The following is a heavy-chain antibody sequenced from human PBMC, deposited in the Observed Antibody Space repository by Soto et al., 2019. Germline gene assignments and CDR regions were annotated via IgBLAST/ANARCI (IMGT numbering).Heavy chain of an antibody. V-gene: IGHV1-2*04. CDR2: INPNSGGT. CDR3: ARGGPTGTTPLENYYYMDV. J-gene: IGHJ6*03. CDR1: GYTFTGYY. Sequence: ASVKVSCKASGYTFTGYYMHWVRQAPGQGLEWMGWINPNSGGTNYAQKFQGWVTMTRDTSISTAYMELSRLRSDDTAVYYCARGGPTGTTPLENYYYMDVWGKGTTVTVSS. D-gene: IGHD1-7*01.